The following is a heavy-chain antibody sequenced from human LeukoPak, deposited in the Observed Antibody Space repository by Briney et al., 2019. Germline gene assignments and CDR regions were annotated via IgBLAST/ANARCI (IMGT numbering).Heavy chain of an antibody. CDR3: AKDRGSGYNWNDVLDY. CDR1: GFTFSSYA. V-gene: IGHV3-23*01. CDR2: LGYSGNT. D-gene: IGHD1-20*01. J-gene: IGHJ4*02. Sequence: GGSLRLSCAASGFTFSSYAMSWVRQAPGKGLEWVSALGYSGNTYYADSVKGRFTISRDNSKNTLFLQMNSLRAEDTAVYYCAKDRGSGYNWNDVLDYWGQGTLVTVSS.